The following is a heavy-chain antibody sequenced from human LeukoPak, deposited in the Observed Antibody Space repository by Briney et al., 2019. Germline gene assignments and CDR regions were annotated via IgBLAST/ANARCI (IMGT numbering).Heavy chain of an antibody. Sequence: PSETLSLTCTVSGGSISSSSYYWGWIRQPPGKGLEWIGSIYYSGSTYYNPSLKSQVTISVDTSKNQFSLKLSSVTAADTAVYYCARLRPHYFDYWGQGTLVTVSS. CDR2: IYYSGST. CDR3: ARLRPHYFDY. V-gene: IGHV4-39*07. CDR1: GGSISSSSYY. J-gene: IGHJ4*02.